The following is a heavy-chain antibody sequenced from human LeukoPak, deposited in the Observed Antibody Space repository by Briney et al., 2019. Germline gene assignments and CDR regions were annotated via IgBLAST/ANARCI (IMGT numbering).Heavy chain of an antibody. CDR1: GGSISSYY. CDR2: IYYSGST. D-gene: IGHD3-10*01. J-gene: IGHJ2*01. V-gene: IGHV4-59*08. CDR3: ARLGITMVRGSTQWYFDL. Sequence: SETLSLTCTVCGGSISSYYWSWIRQPPGKGLEWLGYIYYSGSTNYNPSLKSRVTISVDASKNQFSLKLSSVTAADTAVYYCARLGITMVRGSTQWYFDLWGRGTLVTVSS.